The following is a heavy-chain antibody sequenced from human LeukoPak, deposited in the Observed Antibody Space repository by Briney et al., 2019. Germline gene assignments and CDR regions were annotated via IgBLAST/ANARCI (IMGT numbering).Heavy chain of an antibody. CDR2: ISSSSSYI. J-gene: IGHJ6*03. CDR3: ARALRDYYYYMDV. V-gene: IGHV3-21*01. Sequence: PGGSLRLSCAASGFTFSSYGMHWVRQAPGKGLEWVSSISSSSSYIYYADSVKGRFTISRDNAKNSLYLQMNSLRAEDTAVYYCARALRDYYYYMDVWGKGTTVTVSS. CDR1: GFTFSSYG.